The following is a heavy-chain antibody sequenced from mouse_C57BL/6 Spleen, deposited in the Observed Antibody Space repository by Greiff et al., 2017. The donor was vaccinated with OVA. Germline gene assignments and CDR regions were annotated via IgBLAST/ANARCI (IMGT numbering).Heavy chain of an antibody. J-gene: IGHJ2*01. Sequence: EVMLVESGGGLVKPGGSLKLSCAASGFTFSDYGMHWVRQAPEKGLEWVAYISSGSSTIYYADTVKGRFTISRDNAKNTLFLQMTSLRSEDTAVYYCAGRLLYYFDYWGKGTTLTVSS. CDR1: GFTFSDYG. V-gene: IGHV5-17*01. CDR2: ISSGSSTI. CDR3: AGRLLYYFDY.